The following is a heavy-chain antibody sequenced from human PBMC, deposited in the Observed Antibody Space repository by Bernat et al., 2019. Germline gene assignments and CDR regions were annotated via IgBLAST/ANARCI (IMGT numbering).Heavy chain of an antibody. CDR3: SRDQGNSGCPDY. V-gene: IGHV3-30*01. J-gene: IGHJ4*02. Sequence: QVQLVESGGGVVQPGRSLRLSCAASGFTFSSYAMHWVRQAPGKGLEWVAVISYDGSNKYYADSVKGRFTISRDNSKNTLYLQMNSLRAEDTAVYYCSRDQGNSGCPDYWGQGTLVTVSS. CDR2: ISYDGSNK. D-gene: IGHD6-19*01. CDR1: GFTFSSYA.